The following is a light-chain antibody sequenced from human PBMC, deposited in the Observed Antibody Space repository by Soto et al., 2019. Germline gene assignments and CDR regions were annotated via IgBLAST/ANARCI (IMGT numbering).Light chain of an antibody. Sequence: DIQMTQSPSTLSASVLDRVTIAFRASQSISSWLAWYQQKPGKAPKLLIYKASSLESGVPSRFSGSGSGTEFTLTISSLQPDDFATYYCQQYNSYSWTFGQGTRWIS. J-gene: IGKJ1*01. CDR3: QQYNSYSWT. V-gene: IGKV1-5*03. CDR2: KAS. CDR1: QSISSW.